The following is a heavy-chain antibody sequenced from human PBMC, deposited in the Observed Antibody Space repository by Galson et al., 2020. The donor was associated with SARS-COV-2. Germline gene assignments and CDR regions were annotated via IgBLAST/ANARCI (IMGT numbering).Heavy chain of an antibody. CDR3: ARDRTLASKNQPWARNVRGMEAYDI. Sequence: SETLSLTCTVSGDSITNGVYYWSWLRQLPGKGLEFIGYIYYSRATYYNPSFRSRVTIPVDTSKNQFSLSLSSVSAADTAVYYCARDRTLASKNQPWARNVRGMEAYDIWGQGTTVVVSS. J-gene: IGHJ3*02. CDR2: IYYSRAT. V-gene: IGHV4-31*03. D-gene: IGHD3-16*01. CDR1: GDSITNGVYY.